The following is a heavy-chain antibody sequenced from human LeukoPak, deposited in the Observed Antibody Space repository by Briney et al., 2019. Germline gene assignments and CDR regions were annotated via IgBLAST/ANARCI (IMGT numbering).Heavy chain of an antibody. J-gene: IGHJ4*02. D-gene: IGHD5-18*01. CDR2: ISSSSSYI. CDR1: GFTFSSYA. V-gene: IGHV3-21*01. CDR3: ARDQDDTALDY. Sequence: GGSLRLSCAASGFTFSSYAMHWVRQAPGKGLEWVSSISSSSSYIYYADSVKGRFTISRDNAKNSLYLQMNSLRAEDTAVYYCARDQDDTALDYWGQGTLVTVSS.